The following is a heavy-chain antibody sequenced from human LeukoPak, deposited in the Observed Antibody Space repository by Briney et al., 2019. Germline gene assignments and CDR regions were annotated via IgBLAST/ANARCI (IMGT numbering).Heavy chain of an antibody. CDR3: ARDADTTTRNWYFDL. Sequence: GGSLRLSCAPSGFTFRNYGIHWVRQAPGKGLEWVAAISYDGTKKFYSDSGEGRFTISRDNSMNTLYLQINSLRAEDMALYFCARDADTTTRNWYFDLWGRGTLLTVSS. D-gene: IGHD3-16*01. CDR2: ISYDGTKK. V-gene: IGHV3-30*03. J-gene: IGHJ2*01. CDR1: GFTFRNYG.